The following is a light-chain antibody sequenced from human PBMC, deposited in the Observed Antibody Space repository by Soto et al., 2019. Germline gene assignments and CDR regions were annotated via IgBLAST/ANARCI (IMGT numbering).Light chain of an antibody. CDR1: SSNIGGYNY. V-gene: IGLV2-14*03. Sequence: QSALTQPASVSGSPGQSITISCTGTSSNIGGYNYVSWYQQHPGKAPKLMIYDVDSRPSGVSNRFSGSRSANTASLTISGLQAEDEADYYCSSYTSSSTEVFGTGTKVTVL. J-gene: IGLJ1*01. CDR3: SSYTSSSTEV. CDR2: DVD.